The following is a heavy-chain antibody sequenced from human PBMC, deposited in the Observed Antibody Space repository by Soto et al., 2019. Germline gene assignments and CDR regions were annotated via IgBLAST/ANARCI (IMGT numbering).Heavy chain of an antibody. CDR3: AQDQPIYDILTGFSYYYMDV. CDR2: PSWNSGSI. CDR1: GFTFDDYA. V-gene: IGHV3-9*01. Sequence: EVQLVESGGGWVQPGRSLRLSCAASGFTFDDYAMHWVRQAPGKGLECVSGPSWNSGSIGYADSVKGRFTISRDNAKNSLYLQMNSLRAEDTALYYCAQDQPIYDILTGFSYYYMDVWGKGTTVTVSS. D-gene: IGHD3-9*01. J-gene: IGHJ6*03.